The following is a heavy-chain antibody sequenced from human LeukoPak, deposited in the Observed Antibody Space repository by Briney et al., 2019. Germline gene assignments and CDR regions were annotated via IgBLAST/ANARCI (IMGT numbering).Heavy chain of an antibody. J-gene: IGHJ5*02. CDR3: ARVKGGGIRIDP. CDR1: GYTFTSYD. CDR2: INPNSGGT. V-gene: IGHV1-2*02. Sequence: GASVKVSCKASGYTFTSYDINWVRQATGQGLEWMGWINPNSGGTNYAQKFQGRVTMTRDTSSSTAYMELSRLRSDDTAVYYCARVKGGGIRIDPWGQGTLVTVSS. D-gene: IGHD3-3*01.